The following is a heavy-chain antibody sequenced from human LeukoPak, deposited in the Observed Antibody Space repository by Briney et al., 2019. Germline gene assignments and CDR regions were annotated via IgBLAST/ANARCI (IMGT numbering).Heavy chain of an antibody. J-gene: IGHJ4*02. CDR1: GYSISSVYF. CDR2: IDHSGST. CDR3: ARNGGYGKFDY. V-gene: IGHV4-38-2*01. D-gene: IGHD1-26*01. Sequence: SETLSLTCAVSGYSISSVYFWGWLRRPPGKGMEWIGTIDHSGSTYYNPSLKSRVTMSVDTSKNQFSLNLSSVTAADTAFYYCARNGGYGKFDYWGQGTLVTVSS.